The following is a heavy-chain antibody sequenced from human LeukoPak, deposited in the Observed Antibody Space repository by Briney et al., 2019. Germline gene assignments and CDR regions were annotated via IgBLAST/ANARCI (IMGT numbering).Heavy chain of an antibody. CDR2: IYTSGST. CDR1: GGSISSYY. Sequence: SETLSLTCTVSGGSISSYYWSWIRQPAGKGLEWIGRIYTSGSTNYNPSLKSRVTISVDKSKNQFSLKLSSVTAADTAVYYCAVRPIGYCSSTSCLNWFDPWGQGTLVTVSS. J-gene: IGHJ5*02. V-gene: IGHV4-4*07. D-gene: IGHD2-2*01. CDR3: AVRPIGYCSSTSCLNWFDP.